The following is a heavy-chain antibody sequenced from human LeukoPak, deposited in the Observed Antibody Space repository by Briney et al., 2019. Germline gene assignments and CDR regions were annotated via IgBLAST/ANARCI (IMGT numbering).Heavy chain of an antibody. V-gene: IGHV4-39*01. Sequence: SETLSLTCTVSGGSIGSRNNYWAWIRQPPGKGLEWIGTMYFTGSTYYNPSLRSRVTISVATSRDQISLKLSSVTAADTAVYYCARNPTPIVWNGLDVWGQGTAVTVSS. J-gene: IGHJ6*02. CDR1: GGSIGSRNNY. CDR2: MYFTGST. CDR3: ARNPTPIVWNGLDV. D-gene: IGHD3-16*01.